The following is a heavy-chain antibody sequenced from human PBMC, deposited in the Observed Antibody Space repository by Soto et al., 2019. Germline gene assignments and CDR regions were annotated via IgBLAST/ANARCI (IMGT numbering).Heavy chain of an antibody. Sequence: QVQLQETGPGLVKPSQTLSLTCTVSGVSITSGDNYWRWIRQPPGKALEWIGYICYIGNAYYNPSLQSLVIISVDTSRNQFSLRLTSVTAADTAVYYCVRKTGTTFLGSFFDHWGQGTLVTVSS. CDR1: GVSITSGDNY. CDR2: ICYIGNA. CDR3: VRKTGTTFLGSFFDH. J-gene: IGHJ4*02. D-gene: IGHD1-7*01. V-gene: IGHV4-30-4*01.